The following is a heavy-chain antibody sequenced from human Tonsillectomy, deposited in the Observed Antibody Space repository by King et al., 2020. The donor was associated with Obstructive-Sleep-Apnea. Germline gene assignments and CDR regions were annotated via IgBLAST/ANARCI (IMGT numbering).Heavy chain of an antibody. Sequence: VQLVESGAELKKPGESLKISCKAYGYSFSTYWIGWVRQMPGKGLEWMGVIYPGDSDTRYSPSFQGQVTISADRSITTAYLQWSSLKASDNAMYYCSELXLDSSGXYFXRGTXXXDXXGQGTLXTVXS. J-gene: IGHJ5*02. CDR3: SELXLDSSGXYFXRGTXXXDX. D-gene: IGHD6-19*01. CDR2: IYPGDSDT. CDR1: GYSFSTYW. V-gene: IGHV5-51*01.